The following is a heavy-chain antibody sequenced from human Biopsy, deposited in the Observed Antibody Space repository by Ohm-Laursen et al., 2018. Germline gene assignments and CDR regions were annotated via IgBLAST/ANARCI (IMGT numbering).Heavy chain of an antibody. J-gene: IGHJ5*02. CDR2: MIPSSGKT. Sequence: GSSVKVSCKASEYSFSTYDVNWVRQARGQGLEWMGWMIPSSGKTGYAQRFQGRVTLTMNTSISTAYMELSGLRSEDTAVYFCARGYSRRVSIFEASIYWFDTWGRGTLVTVSS. D-gene: IGHD6-6*01. V-gene: IGHV1-8*01. CDR1: EYSFSTYD. CDR3: ARGYSRRVSIFEASIYWFDT.